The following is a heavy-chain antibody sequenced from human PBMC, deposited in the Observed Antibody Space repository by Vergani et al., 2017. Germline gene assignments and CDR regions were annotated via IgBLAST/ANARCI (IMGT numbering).Heavy chain of an antibody. J-gene: IGHJ5*02. D-gene: IGHD1-26*01. Sequence: EVQLVQSGAEVKKPGESLKISCKGSGYSFTSYWIGWVRQMPGKGLEWMGIIYPGDSDTRYSPSFQGQVTISADKSISTAYLQWSSLKASDTAMYDCARLTTKYSGSYLMFLFDPWGQGTLVTVSS. CDR3: ARLTTKYSGSYLMFLFDP. V-gene: IGHV5-51*01. CDR2: IYPGDSDT. CDR1: GYSFTSYW.